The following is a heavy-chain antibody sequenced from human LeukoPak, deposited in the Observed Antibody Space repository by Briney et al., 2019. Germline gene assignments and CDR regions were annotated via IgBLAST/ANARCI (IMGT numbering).Heavy chain of an antibody. V-gene: IGHV3-23*01. J-gene: IGHJ4*02. D-gene: IGHD6-13*01. CDR1: GFTFSSYA. Sequence: GGSLRLSCAASGFTFSSYAMSWVRQAPGKGLEWVSIISGSGDNTYYADSMKGRFTISRDNSKNTLYLQMNSLRAEDTAVYYCAKAHSSSWCYFDYWGQGTLVIVSS. CDR3: AKAHSSSWCYFDY. CDR2: ISGSGDNT.